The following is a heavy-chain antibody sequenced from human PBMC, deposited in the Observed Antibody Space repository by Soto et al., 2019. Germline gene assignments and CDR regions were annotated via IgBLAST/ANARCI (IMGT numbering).Heavy chain of an antibody. CDR1: GFTFSSYG. J-gene: IGHJ6*02. Sequence: GESLKISCAASGFTFSSYGMHWVRQAPGKGLEWVAVISYDGSNKYYADSVKGRFTISRDNSKNTLYLQMNSLRAEDTAVYYCAKDRRVTKDYYYGMDVWGQGTTVTVSS. CDR3: AKDRRVTKDYYYGMDV. V-gene: IGHV3-30*18. CDR2: ISYDGSNK. D-gene: IGHD4-4*01.